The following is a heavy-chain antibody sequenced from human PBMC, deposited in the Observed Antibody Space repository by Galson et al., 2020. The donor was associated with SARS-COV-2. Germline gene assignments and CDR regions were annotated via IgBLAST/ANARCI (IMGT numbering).Heavy chain of an antibody. J-gene: IGHJ5*02. D-gene: IGHD3-9*01. Sequence: SQTLSLTCTISGDSVTSGSHYWSWIRQSAGKGLEWIGRIYLSGNIKYNPSLNSRVSISLDTSNSQFSLKLYSVTAADTAVYYCSRDGQTGDLWGPGTLVTVSS. V-gene: IGHV4-61*02. CDR2: IYLSGNI. CDR3: SRDGQTGDL. CDR1: GDSVTSGSHY.